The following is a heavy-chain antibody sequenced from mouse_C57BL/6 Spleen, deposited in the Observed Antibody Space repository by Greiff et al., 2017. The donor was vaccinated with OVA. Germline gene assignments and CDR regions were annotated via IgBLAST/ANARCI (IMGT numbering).Heavy chain of an antibody. CDR2: IYPSDSET. CDR1: GYTFTSYW. CDR3: ARRGDYAVAY. Sequence: QVQLQQPGAELVRPGSSVKLSCKASGYTFTSYWMDWVKQRPGQGLEWIGNIYPSDSETHYNQKFKDKATLTVDKSSSTAYMQLSSLTSEDSAVYYCARRGDYAVAYWGQGTLVTVSA. J-gene: IGHJ3*01. D-gene: IGHD2-4*01. V-gene: IGHV1-61*01.